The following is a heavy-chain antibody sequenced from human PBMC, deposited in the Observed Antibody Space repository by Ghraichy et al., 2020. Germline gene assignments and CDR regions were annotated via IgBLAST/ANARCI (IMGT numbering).Heavy chain of an antibody. CDR1: GITFSSYA. Sequence: GGSLRLSCAASGITFSSYAMTWVRQAPGKGLEWVSTISGSGGSTYYADSVKGRFTISRDNSKNTLYLQMNSLRAEDTAVYYCAKARGGNFDYWGQGTLVTVSS. V-gene: IGHV3-23*01. CDR3: AKARGGNFDY. CDR2: ISGSGGST. J-gene: IGHJ4*02. D-gene: IGHD3-10*01.